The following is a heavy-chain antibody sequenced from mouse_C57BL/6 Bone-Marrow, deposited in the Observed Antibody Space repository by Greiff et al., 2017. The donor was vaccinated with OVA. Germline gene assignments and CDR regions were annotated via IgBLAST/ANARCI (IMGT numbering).Heavy chain of an antibody. V-gene: IGHV5-17*01. CDR3: ARSCITTVLDY. CDR1: GFTFSNYG. D-gene: IGHD1-1*01. J-gene: IGHJ2*01. CDR2: ICSGSSTI. Sequence: EVHLVESGGGLVKPGGSLKLSCAASGFTFSNYGMHWVRQAPEKGLEWVAYICSGSSTIYYAATVQGRFTISRDNAKNTQFLQMTSLRSEDTAMYYCARSCITTVLDYWGQGTTLTVSS.